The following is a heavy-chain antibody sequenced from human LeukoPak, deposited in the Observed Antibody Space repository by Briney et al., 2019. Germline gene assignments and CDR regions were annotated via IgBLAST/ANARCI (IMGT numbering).Heavy chain of an antibody. CDR2: INHSGST. CDR1: GGSFSGYY. Sequence: SETLPLTCAVYGGSFSGYYWSWIRQPPGKGLEWIGEINHSGSTNYNPSLKSRVTISVDTSKNQFSLKLSSVTAADTAVYYCARDGITYCGGDCYPHAFDIWGQGTMVTVSS. D-gene: IGHD2-21*02. V-gene: IGHV4-34*01. J-gene: IGHJ3*02. CDR3: ARDGITYCGGDCYPHAFDI.